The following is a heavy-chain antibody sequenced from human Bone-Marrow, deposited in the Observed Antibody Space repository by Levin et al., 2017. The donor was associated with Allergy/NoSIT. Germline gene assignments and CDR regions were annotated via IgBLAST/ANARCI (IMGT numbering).Heavy chain of an antibody. D-gene: IGHD4-17*01. CDR1: GFTFSGSA. V-gene: IGHV3-73*01. J-gene: IGHJ3*02. Sequence: GGSLRLSCAASGFTFSGSAMHWVRQASGKGLEWVGRIRSKANSYATAYAASVKGRFTISRDDSKNTAYLQMNSLKTEDTAVYYCTRLHDYGDYVGAFDSWGQGTMVTVSS. CDR2: IRSKANSYAT. CDR3: TRLHDYGDYVGAFDS.